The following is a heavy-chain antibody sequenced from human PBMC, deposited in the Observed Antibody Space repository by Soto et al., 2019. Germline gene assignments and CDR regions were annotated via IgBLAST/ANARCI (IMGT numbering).Heavy chain of an antibody. J-gene: IGHJ4*02. Sequence: EVQLLESGGGLVQPGGSLRLSCAASGFTFSSYAMSWVRQAPGKGLEWVSAISGSGGSTYYADSVKGRFTISRDNSKNTLYLQMISLRAEDTAVYYCAVTAMVRIKTPVDYWGQGTLVTVSS. CDR3: AVTAMVRIKTPVDY. CDR2: ISGSGGST. V-gene: IGHV3-23*01. CDR1: GFTFSSYA. D-gene: IGHD5-18*01.